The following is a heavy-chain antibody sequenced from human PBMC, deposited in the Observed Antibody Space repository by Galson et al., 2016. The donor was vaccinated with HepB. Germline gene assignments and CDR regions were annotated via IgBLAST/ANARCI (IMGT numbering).Heavy chain of an antibody. Sequence: SLRLSCAASGFTFSSYAMNWVRQAPGKGLEWVSAILNSGASTSYADSVKGRFTISRDNSKNTVYLQMNNLRAEDTAVYYCAKYLWVRGVYPFDPWGQGTLVTVSS. CDR3: AKYLWVRGVYPFDP. CDR1: GFTFSSYA. J-gene: IGHJ5*02. V-gene: IGHV3-23*01. CDR2: ILNSGAST. D-gene: IGHD3-10*01.